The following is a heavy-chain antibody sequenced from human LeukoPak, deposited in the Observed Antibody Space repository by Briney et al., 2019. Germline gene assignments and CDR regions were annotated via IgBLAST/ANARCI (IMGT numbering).Heavy chain of an antibody. CDR3: ARGMGYSYGLYYFDY. D-gene: IGHD5-18*01. J-gene: IGHJ4*02. CDR2: IYYSGST. CDR1: GGSVSSGSYY. V-gene: IGHV4-61*01. Sequence: KPSETLSLTCTVSGGSVSSGSYYWSWIRQPPGEGLEWIGYIYYSGSTNYNPSLKSRVTISIDTSKNQFSLNLTSVTAADTAVYYCARGMGYSYGLYYFDYWGQGTLVTVSS.